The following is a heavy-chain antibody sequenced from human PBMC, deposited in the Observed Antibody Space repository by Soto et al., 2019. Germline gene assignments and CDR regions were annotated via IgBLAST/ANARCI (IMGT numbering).Heavy chain of an antibody. J-gene: IGHJ4*02. D-gene: IGHD1-26*01. CDR2: IWYDGSNK. CDR1: GSTFSSYG. V-gene: IGHV3-33*01. Sequence: QVQLVESGGGVVQPGRSLRLSCAASGSTFSSYGMYWVRQAPGKGLEWVAVIWYDGSNKYYADSVKGRFTISRDNSKNTLYLQMNSLRAEDTAVYYCARDGWGILGVTGDDYWGQGTLVTVSS. CDR3: ARDGWGILGVTGDDY.